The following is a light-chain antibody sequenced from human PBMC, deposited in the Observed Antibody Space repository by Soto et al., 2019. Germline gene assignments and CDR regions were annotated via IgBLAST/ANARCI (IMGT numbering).Light chain of an antibody. J-gene: IGKJ1*01. CDR2: GAS. V-gene: IGKV3-20*01. CDR1: QSVSSSY. Sequence: EIVLTQYPGTLSLSPGERATLSCRASQSVSSSYLAWYQQKPGQAPRLLIYGASSRATGIPDRFSGSGSGTDFTLTISRLEPEDFAVYYCQQYGSSPWTFGQGTKADIK. CDR3: QQYGSSPWT.